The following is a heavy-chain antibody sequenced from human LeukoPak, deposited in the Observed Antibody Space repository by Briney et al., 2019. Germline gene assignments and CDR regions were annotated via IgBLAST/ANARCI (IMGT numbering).Heavy chain of an antibody. V-gene: IGHV3-30*02. Sequence: PGGSLRLSCAASGFTFSSYGMHWVRQAPGKGLEWVAFIRYDGSNKYYADSVKGRVTISRDNSKNTLYLQMNSLRAEDTAVYYCAKGGSSWSEIDYWGQGTLVTVSS. J-gene: IGHJ4*02. CDR2: IRYDGSNK. CDR1: GFTFSSYG. D-gene: IGHD6-13*01. CDR3: AKGGSSWSEIDY.